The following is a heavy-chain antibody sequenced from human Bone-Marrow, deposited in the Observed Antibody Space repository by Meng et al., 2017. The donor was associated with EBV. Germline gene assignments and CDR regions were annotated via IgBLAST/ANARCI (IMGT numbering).Heavy chain of an antibody. CDR1: RGPFRNYA. CDR2: FLPTLGAP. Sequence: QVELVVSAGGVKKPGSSGKGPCKTSRGPFRNYAVSWVRQAPGKGLEWLGGFLPTLGAPNYAQKFHGRVTITADESTSTHYMDLSSLRSDDTAVYYCASESGRGYTPDYWGQGTLVTVSS. D-gene: IGHD3-10*01. CDR3: ASESGRGYTPDY. V-gene: IGHV1-69*01. J-gene: IGHJ4*02.